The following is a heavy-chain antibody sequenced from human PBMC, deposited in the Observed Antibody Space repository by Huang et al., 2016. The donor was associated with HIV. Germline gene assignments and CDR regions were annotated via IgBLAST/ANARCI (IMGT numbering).Heavy chain of an antibody. V-gene: IGHV1-18*01. CDR3: ARDPYYSNRWKRNDASFL. CDR1: GYDFGSYG. CDR2: IGSCSLDT. Sequence: QVQLVQSGGEVMQPGASVRVSCKASGYDFGSYGMSWVRKAPGQGLEWLGWIGSCSLDTSSAQKFQCRVTMTTDKSTTTTYMELRSLRSDDTAMYYCARDPYYSNRWKRNDASFLWGQGTMITVSS. J-gene: IGHJ3*01. D-gene: IGHD4-4*01.